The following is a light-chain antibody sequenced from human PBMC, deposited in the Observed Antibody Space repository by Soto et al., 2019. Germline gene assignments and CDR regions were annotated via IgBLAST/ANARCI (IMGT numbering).Light chain of an antibody. CDR2: DAS. Sequence: DIQMTQSPSTLSASVLDRVTITCRASQSVSQCLAWYQQKPGKAPRLLIYDASSLESGVPSRFSGSGSGTEFTLTISSLQPDDFATYFCQQYYSYRLTFGGGTKVEVK. V-gene: IGKV1-5*01. J-gene: IGKJ4*01. CDR3: QQYYSYRLT. CDR1: QSVSQC.